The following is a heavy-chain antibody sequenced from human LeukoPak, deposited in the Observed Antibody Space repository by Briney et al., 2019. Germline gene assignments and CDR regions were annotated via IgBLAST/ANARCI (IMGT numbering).Heavy chain of an antibody. CDR2: INHSGST. CDR1: GGSFSGYY. J-gene: IGHJ3*02. D-gene: IGHD3-22*01. Sequence: PSETLSLTCAVYGGSFSGYYWSWIRQPPGKGLEWIGEINHSGSTNYNPSLKSRVTISVDTSKNQFSLKLSSVTAADTAVYYCARSPYRTYYYDSSGQRDAFGIWGQGTMVTVSS. CDR3: ARSPYRTYYYDSSGQRDAFGI. V-gene: IGHV4-34*01.